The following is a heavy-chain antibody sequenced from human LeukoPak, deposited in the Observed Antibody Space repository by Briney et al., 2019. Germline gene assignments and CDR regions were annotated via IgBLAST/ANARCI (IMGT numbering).Heavy chain of an antibody. CDR1: RFAFSNYV. D-gene: IGHD3-3*01. CDR3: AKRGSDFRALEY. J-gene: IGHJ4*02. Sequence: GGSLRLSCAASRFAFSNYVMNWVRQLPGKGLEWVSSITDSGGATYYADSMKGRFTISRDNSKNTLYLQMTSLKAEDTAVYYCAKRGSDFRALEYWGQGTLVTVSS. V-gene: IGHV3-23*01. CDR2: ITDSGGAT.